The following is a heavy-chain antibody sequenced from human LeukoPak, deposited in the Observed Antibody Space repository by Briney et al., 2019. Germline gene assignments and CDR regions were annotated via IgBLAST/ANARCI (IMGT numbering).Heavy chain of an antibody. D-gene: IGHD1-14*01. CDR3: ARYNPGAFDY. CDR2: IDYSGKT. Sequence: PSETLSLTCTVSGDSISNYYWSWVRQPPGKGLEWLGYIDYSGKTYYNPSLKSRVTISIDTTKNQFSLKLNSVTAADTALYYCARYNPGAFDYWGRGMLVTVSS. J-gene: IGHJ4*02. CDR1: GDSISNYY. V-gene: IGHV4-59*08.